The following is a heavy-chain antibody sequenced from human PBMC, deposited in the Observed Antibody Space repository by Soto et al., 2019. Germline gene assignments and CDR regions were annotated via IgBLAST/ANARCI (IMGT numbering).Heavy chain of an antibody. CDR3: ASMGQGTGTTNPLKYYYYYCMDV. Sequence: PSETLSLTCTVSGGSISSSSYYWGWIRQPPGKGLEWIGSIYYSGSTYYNPSLKSRVTISVDTSKNQFSLKLSSVTAADTAVYYCASMGQGTGTTNPLKYYYYYCMDVWVQGTTVT. J-gene: IGHJ6*02. V-gene: IGHV4-39*01. CDR1: GGSISSSSYY. D-gene: IGHD1-7*01. CDR2: IYYSGST.